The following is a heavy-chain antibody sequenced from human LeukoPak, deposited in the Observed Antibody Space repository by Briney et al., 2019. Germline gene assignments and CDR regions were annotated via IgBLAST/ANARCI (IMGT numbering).Heavy chain of an antibody. J-gene: IGHJ4*02. CDR3: ARGPKYYYDSSGYKTIDY. Sequence: SETLSLTCTVSGGSISSSSYYWGWIRQPPGKGLEWIGEINHSGSTNYNPSLKSRVTISVDTSKNQFSLKLSSVTAADTAVYYCARGPKYYYDSSGYKTIDYWGQGTLVTVSS. CDR1: GGSISSSSYY. V-gene: IGHV4-39*07. D-gene: IGHD3-22*01. CDR2: INHSGST.